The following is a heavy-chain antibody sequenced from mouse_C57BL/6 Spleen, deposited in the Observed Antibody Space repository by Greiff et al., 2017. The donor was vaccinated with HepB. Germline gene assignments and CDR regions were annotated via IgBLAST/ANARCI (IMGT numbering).Heavy chain of an antibody. CDR2: INPSNGGT. CDR1: GYTFTSYW. Sequence: VQLQQPGTELVKPGASVKLSCKASGYTFTSYWMHWVKQRPGQGLEWIGNINPSNGGTNYNEKFKSKATLTVVKSSSTAYMQLSSLTSEDSAVYYCANSSGYFYYAMDYWGQGTSVTVSS. D-gene: IGHD3-2*02. CDR3: ANSSGYFYYAMDY. J-gene: IGHJ4*01. V-gene: IGHV1-53*01.